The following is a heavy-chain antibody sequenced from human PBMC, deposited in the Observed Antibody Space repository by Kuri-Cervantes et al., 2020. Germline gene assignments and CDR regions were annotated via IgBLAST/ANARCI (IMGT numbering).Heavy chain of an antibody. V-gene: IGHV3-21*01. D-gene: IGHD2-2*01. J-gene: IGHJ6*02. Sequence: GESLKISCAASGFTFSSYSMNWVRQAPGKGLEWVSSISSSSSYIYYADSVKGRFTISRDNAKNSLYLQMNSLRAEDTAVYYCANIPAAMESYYYGMDVWGLGTTVTVSS. CDR2: ISSSSSYI. CDR1: GFTFSSYS. CDR3: ANIPAAMESYYYGMDV.